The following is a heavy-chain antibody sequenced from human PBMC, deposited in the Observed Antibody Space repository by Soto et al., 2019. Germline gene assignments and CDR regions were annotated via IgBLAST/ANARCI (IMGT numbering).Heavy chain of an antibody. CDR1: GYTFTAYY. D-gene: IGHD4-17*01. Sequence: QVQLVQSGAEVKKPGASVKVSCKASGYTFTAYYMHWVRQAPGQGLEWMGWINPNSGDTHYTQRFQGRVPLTRDTSITTAYMELNSLTSDDTAVYYCARDGQYGDYGHYFDYWGQGTLVTVSS. V-gene: IGHV1-2*02. CDR2: INPNSGDT. CDR3: ARDGQYGDYGHYFDY. J-gene: IGHJ4*02.